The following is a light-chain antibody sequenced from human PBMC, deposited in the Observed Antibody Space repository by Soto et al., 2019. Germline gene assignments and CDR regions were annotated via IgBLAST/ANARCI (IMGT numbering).Light chain of an antibody. CDR1: SSDVGSYNL. CDR3: CSYTSSSTFV. Sequence: QSALTQPASVSGSPGQSITISCTGTSSDVGSYNLVSWYQQHPGKAPKLMIYEGNKRPSGVSNRFSGSKSGNTASLTISGLQAEDEAAYYCCSYTSSSTFVFGGGTKLTVL. CDR2: EGN. V-gene: IGLV2-23*03. J-gene: IGLJ3*02.